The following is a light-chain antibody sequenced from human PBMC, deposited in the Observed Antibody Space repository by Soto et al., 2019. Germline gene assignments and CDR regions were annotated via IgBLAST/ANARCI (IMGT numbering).Light chain of an antibody. Sequence: QSALTQPASVSGSPGQSITISCTGTSSDIGGYNFVSWYQQHPGKAPKLLIHEVNNRPSGVSIRFSASKSGNTASLTISGLQAEDEADYYCRSDTTSSTLIFGGGTKLTVL. CDR2: EVN. CDR1: SSDIGGYNF. V-gene: IGLV2-14*01. CDR3: RSDTTSSTLI. J-gene: IGLJ2*01.